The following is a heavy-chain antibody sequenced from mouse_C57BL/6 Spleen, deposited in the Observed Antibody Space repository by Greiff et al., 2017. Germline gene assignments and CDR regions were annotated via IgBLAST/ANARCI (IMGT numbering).Heavy chain of an antibody. CDR2: ISSGSSTI. Sequence: EVQLVESGGGLVKPGGSLKLSCAASGFTFSDYGMHWVRQAPEKGLEWVAYISSGSSTIYYADTVKGRFTISRDNAKNTLFLQMTSLRSEDTAMYYCARPSRYYDYDEGDYFDYWGQGTTLTVSS. CDR3: ARPSRYYDYDEGDYFDY. D-gene: IGHD2-4*01. V-gene: IGHV5-17*01. J-gene: IGHJ2*01. CDR1: GFTFSDYG.